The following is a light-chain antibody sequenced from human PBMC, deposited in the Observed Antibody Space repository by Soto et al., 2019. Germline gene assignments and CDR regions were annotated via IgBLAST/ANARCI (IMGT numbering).Light chain of an antibody. J-gene: IGKJ1*01. V-gene: IGKV1-39*01. CDR2: AAS. CDR3: HHYET. Sequence: DIQMTQSPSSLSASVGDRVTITCRASQSIGTKLSWYQQKPGKAPKLLIHAASSLQSGVPSRFSGSGSGTEFTLTISRLEPEDFTVYYCHHYETFGQGTKVEIK. CDR1: QSIGTK.